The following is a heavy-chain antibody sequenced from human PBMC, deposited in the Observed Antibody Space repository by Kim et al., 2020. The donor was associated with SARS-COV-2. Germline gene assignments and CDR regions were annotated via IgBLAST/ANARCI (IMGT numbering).Heavy chain of an antibody. CDR1: GFTFNSHD. Sequence: GGSLRLSCGASGFTFNSHDLQWVRQAPGKGPEWVSGISGSGNREFYADSVKGRFTISRDNSKNTLYLQLNILRAEDMPIYYCVRQVAGSNFDVWGQGTMV. CDR2: ISGSGNRE. V-gene: IGHV3-23*01. CDR3: VRQVAGSNFDV. J-gene: IGHJ3*01. D-gene: IGHD3-10*01.